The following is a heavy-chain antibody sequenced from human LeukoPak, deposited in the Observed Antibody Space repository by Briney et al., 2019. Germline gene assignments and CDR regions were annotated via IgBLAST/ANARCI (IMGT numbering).Heavy chain of an antibody. V-gene: IGHV3-53*01. CDR1: GFTVSSNY. CDR3: AKETGSYLGS. CDR2: IYSGGST. Sequence: GGSLRLSCAASGFTVSSNYMSWVRQAPGKGLEWVSVIYSGGSTYYASSVRGRFTISRDHSKNTLYLQMNSLRAEDTAVYYCAKETGSYLGSWGQGTLVTVSS. J-gene: IGHJ5*02. D-gene: IGHD1-26*01.